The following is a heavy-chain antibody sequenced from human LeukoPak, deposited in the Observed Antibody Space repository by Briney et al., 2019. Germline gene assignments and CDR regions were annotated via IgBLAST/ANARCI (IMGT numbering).Heavy chain of an antibody. D-gene: IGHD2-2*01. CDR3: ARDQGEKYQLLSG. Sequence: SVKVSCEASGGTFSSYAISWVRQAPGQGLEWMGRIIPTFGTANYAQKFQGRVTITADKSTSTAYMELSSLRSEDTAVYYCARDQGEKYQLLSGWGQGTLVTVSS. V-gene: IGHV1-69*06. CDR2: IIPTFGTA. CDR1: GGTFSSYA. J-gene: IGHJ4*02.